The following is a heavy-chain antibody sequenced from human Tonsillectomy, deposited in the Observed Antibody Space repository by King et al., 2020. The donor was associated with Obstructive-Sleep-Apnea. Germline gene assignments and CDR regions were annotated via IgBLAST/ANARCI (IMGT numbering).Heavy chain of an antibody. CDR2: ISYSGDST. V-gene: IGHV3-23*04. J-gene: IGHJ4*02. CDR1: GFTFTTYS. D-gene: IGHD2-15*01. CDR3: AKDPGYCSGGTCSPYFDF. Sequence: VQLVESGGGLVLPGGSLRLSCAASGFTFTTYSMGWVRQAPGKGLEWLSGISYSGDSTYYADSVKGRFTISRDISKNILYLQMNNLRAEDTAIYYCAKDPGYCSGGTCSPYFDFWGQGTLVTVSS.